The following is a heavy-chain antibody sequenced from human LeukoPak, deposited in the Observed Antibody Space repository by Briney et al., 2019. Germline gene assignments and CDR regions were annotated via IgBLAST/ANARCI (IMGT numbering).Heavy chain of an antibody. Sequence: SETLSLTCTVSGGSFSSHYWSWIRQPPGKGLEWIGYISYIGSTNYNPSLKSRVTISEDTSKNQFSLKLSSVTAADTAVYYCARDPTTVTKGLDIWGQGTMVTVSS. V-gene: IGHV4-59*11. CDR1: GGSFSSHY. CDR2: ISYIGST. J-gene: IGHJ3*02. D-gene: IGHD4-17*01. CDR3: ARDPTTVTKGLDI.